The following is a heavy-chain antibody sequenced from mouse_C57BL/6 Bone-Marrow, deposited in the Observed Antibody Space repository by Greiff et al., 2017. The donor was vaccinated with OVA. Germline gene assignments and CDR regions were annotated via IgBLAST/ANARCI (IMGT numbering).Heavy chain of an antibody. V-gene: IGHV1-80*01. CDR2: IYPGDGDT. D-gene: IGHD2-1*01. J-gene: IGHJ3*01. Sequence: VQLQQSGAELVKPGASVKISCKASGYAFSSYWMNGVKQRPGKGLEWIGQIYPGDGDTNYNGKFKGKATLTADKSSSTAYMQLSSLTSEDSAVYFCASYGNYVFAYWGQGTLVTVSA. CDR3: ASYGNYVFAY. CDR1: GYAFSSYW.